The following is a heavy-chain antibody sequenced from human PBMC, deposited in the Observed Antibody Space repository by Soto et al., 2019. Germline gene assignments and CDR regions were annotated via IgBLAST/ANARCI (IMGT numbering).Heavy chain of an antibody. CDR1: GYIFIDYW. J-gene: IGHJ5*02. V-gene: IGHV5-51*01. CDR2: VYPGDSDT. Sequence: PGESLKISCKASGYIFIDYWIGWVRQMPGKGLEWMGIVYPGDSDTRYSPSFQGQVTISADKSISTAYLQWSSLKASDTAMYYCARLGWELLRQRVYWFDPWGQGTLVTVSS. D-gene: IGHD1-26*01. CDR3: ARLGWELLRQRVYWFDP.